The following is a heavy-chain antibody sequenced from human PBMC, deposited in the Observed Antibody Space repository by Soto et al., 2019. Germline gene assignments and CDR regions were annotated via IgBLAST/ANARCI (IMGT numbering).Heavy chain of an antibody. V-gene: IGHV4-34*01. J-gene: IGHJ6*02. D-gene: IGHD3-3*01. Sequence: DTLSITWTFSSGSINSFYVSLIRQPAGKGLEWIGEINHSGSTNYNPSLKSRVTISVDTSKNQFSLKLSSVTAADTAVYYCASLECRRSWKYYYYYGMDVWGQGTTVTVS. CDR3: ASLECRRSWKYYYYYGMDV. CDR1: SGSINSFY. CDR2: INHSGST.